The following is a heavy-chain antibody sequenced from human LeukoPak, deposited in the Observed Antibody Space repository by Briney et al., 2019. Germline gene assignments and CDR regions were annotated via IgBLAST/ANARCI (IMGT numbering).Heavy chain of an antibody. Sequence: PGGSLRLSCAASGFTVSSNYMSWVRQAPGMGLEWVSVIYSGGSTYYADSVKGRFTISRDNSKNTLYLQMNSLRAEDTAVYYCAKAAISIAAPAYFDYWGQGTLVTVSS. D-gene: IGHD6-6*01. J-gene: IGHJ4*02. CDR1: GFTVSSNY. V-gene: IGHV3-53*01. CDR3: AKAAISIAAPAYFDY. CDR2: IYSGGST.